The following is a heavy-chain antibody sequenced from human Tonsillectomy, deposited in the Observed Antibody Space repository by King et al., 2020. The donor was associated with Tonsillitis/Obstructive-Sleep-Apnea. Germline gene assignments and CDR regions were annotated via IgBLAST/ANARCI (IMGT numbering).Heavy chain of an antibody. CDR1: GFSLSNPGMS. D-gene: IGHD1-26*01. CDR2: IFPNDRK. J-gene: IGHJ6*03. V-gene: IGHV2-26*03. Sequence: VTLKESGPVLVKPTETLTLTCAISGFSLSNPGMSVSWVRQPPGKALEWLAHIFPNDRKSYNTSLKSRLTISKDTSKSQVVLTMTNMDPVDNATYYCARVTVGANEAYYYYYYMDVWGKGTTVTVSS. CDR3: ARVTVGANEAYYYYYYMDV.